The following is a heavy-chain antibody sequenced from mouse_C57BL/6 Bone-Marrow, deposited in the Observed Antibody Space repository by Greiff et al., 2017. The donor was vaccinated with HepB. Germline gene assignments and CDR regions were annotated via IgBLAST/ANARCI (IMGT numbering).Heavy chain of an antibody. J-gene: IGHJ3*01. CDR1: GYTFTSYW. CDR2: IYPGSGST. Sequence: QVQLQQPGAELVKPGASVKMSCKASGYTFTSYWITWVKQRPGQGLEWIGDIYPGSGSTNYNEKFKSKATLTVDTSSSTAYMQLSSLTSEDSAVYYCAIHYGNYVAWFAYWGQGTLVTVSA. D-gene: IGHD2-1*01. V-gene: IGHV1-55*01. CDR3: AIHYGNYVAWFAY.